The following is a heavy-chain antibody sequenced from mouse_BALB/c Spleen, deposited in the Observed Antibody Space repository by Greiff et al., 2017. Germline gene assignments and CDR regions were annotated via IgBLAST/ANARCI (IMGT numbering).Heavy chain of an antibody. V-gene: IGHV5-17*02. CDR2: ISSGSSTI. Sequence: QVVESGGGLVQPGGSRKLSCAASGFTFSSFGMHWVRQAPEKGLEWVAYISSGSSTIYYADTVKGRFTISRDNPKNTLFLQMTSLRSEDTAMYYCARWGGGSSYDWYFDVWGAGTTVTVSS. CDR1: GFTFSSFG. D-gene: IGHD1-1*01. J-gene: IGHJ1*01. CDR3: ARWGGGSSYDWYFDV.